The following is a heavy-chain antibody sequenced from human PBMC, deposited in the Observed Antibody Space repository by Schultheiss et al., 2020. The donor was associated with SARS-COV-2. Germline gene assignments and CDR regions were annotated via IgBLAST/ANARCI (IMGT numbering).Heavy chain of an antibody. D-gene: IGHD5-12*01. V-gene: IGHV6-1*01. CDR3: ARSVINIVATLESAFDI. Sequence: SQTLSLTCAISGDSVSRDSATWNWIRQSPSRGLEWLGRTYYGSKWYYDYAVSVKSRITINPDTSKNQFSLHLNSVTPEDTAVYYCARSVINIVATLESAFDIWGQGTMVTVSS. CDR2: TYYGSKWYY. CDR1: GDSVSRDSAT. J-gene: IGHJ3*02.